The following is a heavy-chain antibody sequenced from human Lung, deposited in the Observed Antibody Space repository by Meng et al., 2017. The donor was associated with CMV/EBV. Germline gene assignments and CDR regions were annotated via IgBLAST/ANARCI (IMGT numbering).Heavy chain of an antibody. D-gene: IGHD3-3*01. CDR2: ISSSSSTI. CDR3: ARVGLVTIFGVVKGMDV. V-gene: IGHV3-48*04. Sequence: GGSXRLXCAASGFTFSSYSMNWVRQAPGKGLEWVSYISSSSSTIYYADSVKGRFTISRDNAKNSLYLQMNSPRAEDTAVYYCARVGLVTIFGVVKGMDVWGQGXTVTVSS. CDR1: GFTFSSYS. J-gene: IGHJ6*02.